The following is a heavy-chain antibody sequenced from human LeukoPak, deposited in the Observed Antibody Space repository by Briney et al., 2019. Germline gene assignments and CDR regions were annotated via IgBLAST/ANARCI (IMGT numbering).Heavy chain of an antibody. CDR1: GFTFSSYA. Sequence: PGGSLRLSCAASGFTFSSYATHWVRQAPGKGLEWVAVISYDGSNKYYADSVKGRFTISRDNSKNTLYLQMNSLRSEDTAVYYCARGRGGDGYNWLCYFDYWGQGTLVTVSS. V-gene: IGHV3-30-3*01. D-gene: IGHD5-24*01. CDR3: ARGRGGDGYNWLCYFDY. J-gene: IGHJ4*02. CDR2: ISYDGSNK.